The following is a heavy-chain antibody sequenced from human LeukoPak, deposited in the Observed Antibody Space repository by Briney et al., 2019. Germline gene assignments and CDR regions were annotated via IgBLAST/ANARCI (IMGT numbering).Heavy chain of an antibody. Sequence: PSETLSLTCTVSGGSISSHYWSWIRQPPGKGLEWIGYIYYSGSTNYNPSLKSRVTISVDTSKNQFSLKLSSVTAADTAVYYCARTVPAANSYYYYYYYMDVWGKGTTVTVSS. CDR1: GGSISSHY. CDR3: ARTVPAANSYYYYYYYMDV. V-gene: IGHV4-59*11. CDR2: IYYSGST. J-gene: IGHJ6*03. D-gene: IGHD2-2*01.